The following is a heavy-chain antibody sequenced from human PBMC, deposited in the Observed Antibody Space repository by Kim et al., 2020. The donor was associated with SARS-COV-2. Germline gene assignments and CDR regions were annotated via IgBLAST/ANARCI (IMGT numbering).Heavy chain of an antibody. J-gene: IGHJ4*02. CDR3: AKRRFWSGYLVDY. V-gene: IGHV3-23*01. Sequence: YAASVKGRFTISRDNSKNTLYLQMSSLRAEDTAVYYCAKRRFWSGYLVDYWGQGTLVTVSS. D-gene: IGHD3-3*01.